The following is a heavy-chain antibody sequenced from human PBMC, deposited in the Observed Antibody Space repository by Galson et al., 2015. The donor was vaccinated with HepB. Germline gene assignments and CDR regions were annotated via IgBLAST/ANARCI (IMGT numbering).Heavy chain of an antibody. CDR2: INHSGST. CDR3: ARNRPCSGYSSSCHNWFDP. J-gene: IGHJ5*02. D-gene: IGHD6-13*01. CDR1: GGSFSGYY. Sequence: ETLSLTCAVYGGSFSGYYWSWIRQPPGKGLEWIGEINHSGSTNYNPSLKSRVTISVDTSKNQFSLKLSSVTAADTAVYYCARNRPCSGYSSSCHNWFDPWGQGTLVTVSS. V-gene: IGHV4-34*01.